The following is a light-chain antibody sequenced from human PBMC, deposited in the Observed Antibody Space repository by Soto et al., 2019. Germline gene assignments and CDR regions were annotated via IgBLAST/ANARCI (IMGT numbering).Light chain of an antibody. V-gene: IGKV1-6*01. CDR2: AAS. CDR1: QGIRSA. Sequence: AIQLTQSPSPLSASVGDRVTITCRASQGIRSALGWYQQKPGKVPKLLIYAASTLQSGVPSRFSGSGSGTDFTLTISSLQPEDFATYYCLLDFSYFWAFGQGTKVDIK. CDR3: LLDFSYFWA. J-gene: IGKJ1*01.